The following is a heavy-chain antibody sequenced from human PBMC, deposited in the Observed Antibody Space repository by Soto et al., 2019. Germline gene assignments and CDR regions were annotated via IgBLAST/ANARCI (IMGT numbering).Heavy chain of an antibody. CDR3: ARGHKGYYYDSSGYSSGAFDI. CDR1: GGSISSYY. Sequence: SETLSLTCTVSGGSISSYYWSWIRQPAGEGLEWIGRIYTSGSTNYNPSLKSRVTMSVDTSKNQFSLKLSSVTAADTAVYYCARGHKGYYYDSSGYSSGAFDIWGQGTMVTVSS. V-gene: IGHV4-4*07. CDR2: IYTSGST. J-gene: IGHJ3*02. D-gene: IGHD3-22*01.